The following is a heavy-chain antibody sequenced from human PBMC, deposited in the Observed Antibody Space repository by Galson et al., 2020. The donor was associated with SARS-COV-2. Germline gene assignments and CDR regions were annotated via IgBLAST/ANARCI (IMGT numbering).Heavy chain of an antibody. CDR3: ARDSPGADGMDV. CDR2: IYYSGST. Sequence: ASETLSLTCTVSGGSISSGGYYWSWIRQHPGKGLEWIGYIYYSGSTYYNPSLKSRVTISVDTSKNQFSLKLSSVTAADTAMYYCARDSPGADGMDVWGQGTTVTVSS. CDR1: GGSISSGGYY. J-gene: IGHJ6*02. V-gene: IGHV4-31*03.